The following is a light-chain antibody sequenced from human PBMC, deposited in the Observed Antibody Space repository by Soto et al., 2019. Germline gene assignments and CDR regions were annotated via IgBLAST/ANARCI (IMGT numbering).Light chain of an antibody. J-gene: IGKJ1*01. Sequence: AIQMTQSPSSLSASVGDRVTITCRASQGIGTELGWYQLKPGKAPKLLVYGASTLQSGVLPRFSGSGSGTDFTLTNSSLQPDDFATYYCLQDFSYPRTFGQGTKVEIK. CDR2: GAS. V-gene: IGKV1-6*02. CDR1: QGIGTE. CDR3: LQDFSYPRT.